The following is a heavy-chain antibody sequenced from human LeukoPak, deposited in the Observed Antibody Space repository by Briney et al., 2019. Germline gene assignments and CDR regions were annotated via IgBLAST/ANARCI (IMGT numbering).Heavy chain of an antibody. Sequence: SVKVSCKAFGGSFSSEAISWVRQAPGQGLEWMGGIIPIFGTANYAQKFQGRGTITTDESTSTASMEVSSLRSEDTAVYYCGRKAGDCGGGSCYSIDYWGQGTLVTVSS. D-gene: IGHD2-15*01. V-gene: IGHV1-69*05. J-gene: IGHJ4*02. CDR3: GRKAGDCGGGSCYSIDY. CDR1: GGSFSSEA. CDR2: IIPIFGTA.